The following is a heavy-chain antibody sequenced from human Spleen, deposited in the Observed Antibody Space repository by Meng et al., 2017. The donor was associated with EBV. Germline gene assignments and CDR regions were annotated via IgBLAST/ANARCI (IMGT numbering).Heavy chain of an antibody. D-gene: IGHD2-8*02. CDR3: ATGGRPLWSH. CDR2: INTANGNT. V-gene: IGHV1-3*04. Sequence: QVQLLQSGAEVKKTGASVNVSCKASGYTFSGDAMHWLRQAPGQRPEWIGWINTANGNTKYSQKFQGRVSITRDRSATTTNMELSSLTSEDTAVYYCATGGRPLWSHWGQGTLVTVFS. CDR1: GYTFSGDA. J-gene: IGHJ4*02.